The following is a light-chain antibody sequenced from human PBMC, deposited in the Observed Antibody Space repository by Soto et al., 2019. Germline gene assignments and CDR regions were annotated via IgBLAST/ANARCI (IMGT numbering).Light chain of an antibody. Sequence: QSVLTQPPSVSGAPVQRVTISCTGSSSNIGAGYDVHWYQQLPGTAPKLLIYGNTNRPSGVPDRFSGSKSGTSASLAITGLQAEHEADYYCQSYDSSLSGYVFGTGTKLTVL. CDR2: GNT. CDR1: SSNIGAGYD. V-gene: IGLV1-40*01. CDR3: QSYDSSLSGYV. J-gene: IGLJ1*01.